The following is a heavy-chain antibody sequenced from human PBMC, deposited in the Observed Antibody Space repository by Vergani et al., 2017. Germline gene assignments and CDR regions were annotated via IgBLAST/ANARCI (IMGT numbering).Heavy chain of an antibody. J-gene: IGHJ6*02. CDR2: INPNSGGT. CDR3: AREYSSGAGYYYGMDV. D-gene: IGHD6-19*01. CDR1: GYTFTGDY. Sequence: QVQLVQSGAEVKKPGASVKVFCKASGYTFTGDYMHWVRQAPGQGLEWMGWINPNSGGTNYAQKFQGRVTMTRDTSISTAYMELSRLRSDDTAVYYCAREYSSGAGYYYGMDVWGQGTTVTVSS. V-gene: IGHV1-2*02.